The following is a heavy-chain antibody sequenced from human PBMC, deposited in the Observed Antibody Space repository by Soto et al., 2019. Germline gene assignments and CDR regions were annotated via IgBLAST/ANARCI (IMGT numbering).Heavy chain of an antibody. J-gene: IGHJ4*02. Sequence: ASVKVSCKASGYTFTGFYMHWVRQAPGQGLEWMGWINPNNGGTNYVQKFQDRVTMTRDTSMTTAYMELSGLRSDDTAVYYCARDPGPYGDYSYWGQGTLVTVSS. CDR3: ARDPGPYGDYSY. CDR1: GYTFTGFY. V-gene: IGHV1-2*02. D-gene: IGHD4-17*01. CDR2: INPNNGGT.